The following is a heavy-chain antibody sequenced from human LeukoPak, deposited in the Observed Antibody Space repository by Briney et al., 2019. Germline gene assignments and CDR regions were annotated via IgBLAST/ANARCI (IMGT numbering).Heavy chain of an antibody. J-gene: IGHJ4*02. D-gene: IGHD6-19*01. CDR2: IYYSGST. CDR3: ASSQWLAYYFDY. Sequence: PSGPLSLTCTVSGGSVSSGSYNWSWTRQPPGKGLGWIGYIYYSGSTNYNPSLKSRVTISVDTSKNQFSLKLSSVTAADTAVYYCASSQWLAYYFDYWGQGTLVTVSS. V-gene: IGHV4-61*01. CDR1: GGSVSSGSYN.